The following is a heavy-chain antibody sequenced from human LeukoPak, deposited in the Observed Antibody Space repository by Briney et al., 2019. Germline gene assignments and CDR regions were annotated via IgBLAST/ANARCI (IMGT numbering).Heavy chain of an antibody. D-gene: IGHD3-10*01. J-gene: IGHJ2*01. CDR3: ARLGGDTYYFGSASYPNWYFDL. V-gene: IGHV5-51*01. Sequence: GESLKISCQASGYTFTSYWIGWVRQMPGKGLECMGIIYPDDSDTTYSPSFQGQVTISADKSFSTAYLQWSSLKASDTAIYYCARLGGDTYYFGSASYPNWYFDLWGRGTLVTVYS. CDR1: GYTFTSYW. CDR2: IYPDDSDT.